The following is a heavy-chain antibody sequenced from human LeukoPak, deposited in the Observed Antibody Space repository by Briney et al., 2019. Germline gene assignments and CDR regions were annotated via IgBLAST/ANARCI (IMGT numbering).Heavy chain of an antibody. CDR3: ARTLRRHCSGGSCYSPHLDY. Sequence: ASVKVSCKASGYTFDSYDINWVRQATGQGLEWMGWMNPNSGNTGYTQKFQGRVTITRDTSISTPYMELSSLRSEDTAVYYCARTLRRHCSGGSCYSPHLDYWGQGTLVTVSS. D-gene: IGHD2-15*01. CDR2: MNPNSGNT. V-gene: IGHV1-8*01. CDR1: GYTFDSYD. J-gene: IGHJ4*02.